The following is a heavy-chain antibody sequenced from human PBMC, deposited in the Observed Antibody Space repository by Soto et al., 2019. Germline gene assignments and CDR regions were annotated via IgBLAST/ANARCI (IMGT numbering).Heavy chain of an antibody. V-gene: IGHV4-59*01. D-gene: IGHD5-12*01. J-gene: IGHJ4*02. Sequence: SETLSLTCTVSGGSISSYYWSWIRQPPGKGLEWIGYIYYSGSTNYNPSLKSRVTISVDTSKNQFSLKLSSVTAADTAVYYCARSVGSGYGVNSFDYWGQGTLVTVSS. CDR1: GGSISSYY. CDR2: IYYSGST. CDR3: ARSVGSGYGVNSFDY.